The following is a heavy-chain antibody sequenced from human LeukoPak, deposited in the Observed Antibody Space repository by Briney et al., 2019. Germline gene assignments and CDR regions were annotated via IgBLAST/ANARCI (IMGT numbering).Heavy chain of an antibody. J-gene: IGHJ4*02. Sequence: ASVKVSCKASGGTFSSYAISWVRQAPGQGLEWMGGIIPIFGTANYVQKFQGRVTITTDESTSTAYMELSSLRSEDTAVYYCARGVEAWYFDYWGQGTLVTVSS. CDR2: IIPIFGTA. D-gene: IGHD5-24*01. V-gene: IGHV1-69*05. CDR3: ARGVEAWYFDY. CDR1: GGTFSSYA.